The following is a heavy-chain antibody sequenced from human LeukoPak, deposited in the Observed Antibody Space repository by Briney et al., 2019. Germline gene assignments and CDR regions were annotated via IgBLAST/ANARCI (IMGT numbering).Heavy chain of an antibody. Sequence: GGSLRLSCAASGFTFSSYSMNWVRQALGKGLERVSSISSSSSYIYYADSVKGRFTISRDNAKNSLYLQMNSLRAEDTAVYYCARDQVDYYDSSGYYYYYYYYMDVWGKGTTVTVSS. D-gene: IGHD3-22*01. CDR1: GFTFSSYS. V-gene: IGHV3-21*01. CDR2: ISSSSSYI. CDR3: ARDQVDYYDSSGYYYYYYYYMDV. J-gene: IGHJ6*03.